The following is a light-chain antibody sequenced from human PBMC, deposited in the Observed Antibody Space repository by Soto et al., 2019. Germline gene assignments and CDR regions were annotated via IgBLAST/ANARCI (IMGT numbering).Light chain of an antibody. Sequence: EIVMTQSPATLSVSPGERVTLSCRASQSVNSYLAWYQQKPGQAPRPLIFGASTRATGVPARFSGSGSGTDFTLTISNLQSDDFAVYYCHQYNKWYTFGQGTKLEI. J-gene: IGKJ2*01. CDR2: GAS. V-gene: IGKV3-15*01. CDR1: QSVNSY. CDR3: HQYNKWYT.